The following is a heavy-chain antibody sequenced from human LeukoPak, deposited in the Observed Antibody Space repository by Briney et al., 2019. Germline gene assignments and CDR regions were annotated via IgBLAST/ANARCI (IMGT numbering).Heavy chain of an antibody. J-gene: IGHJ4*02. Sequence: QPGGSLRLSCAASGFAFSGYWMSWVRQAPGKGLEWVANIKEDGSEKYYVDSVKGRFTISRDNAKNSLYPQMNSLRAEDTAVYYCARGGYTRFDFWGQGTLVTVSS. CDR3: ARGGYTRFDF. V-gene: IGHV3-7*01. D-gene: IGHD5-18*01. CDR1: GFAFSGYW. CDR2: IKEDGSEK.